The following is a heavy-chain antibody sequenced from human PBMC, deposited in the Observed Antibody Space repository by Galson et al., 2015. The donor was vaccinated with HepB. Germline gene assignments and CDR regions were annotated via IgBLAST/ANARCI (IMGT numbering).Heavy chain of an antibody. Sequence: SVKVSCKASGYTFTGYYMHWVRQAPGQGLEWMGRINPNSGGTNYAQKFQGRVTMTRDTSISTAYLQWSSLKASDTAMYYCARYGDKNWNEGDYWGQGTLVTVSS. J-gene: IGHJ4*02. CDR3: ARYGDKNWNEGDY. CDR1: GYTFTGYY. V-gene: IGHV1-2*06. D-gene: IGHD1-1*01. CDR2: INPNSGGT.